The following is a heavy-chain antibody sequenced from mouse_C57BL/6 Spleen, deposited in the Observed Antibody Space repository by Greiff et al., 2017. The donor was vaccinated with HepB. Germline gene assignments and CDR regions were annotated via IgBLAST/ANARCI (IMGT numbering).Heavy chain of an antibody. D-gene: IGHD2-1*01. CDR3: AIYYGNYKAMDY. CDR1: GYTFTSYW. Sequence: QVQLQQPGAELVKPGASVKLSCNASGYTFTSYWMHWVKQRPGQGLEWIGMIHPNSGSTNYNEKFKSTATLTVAKSSSTAYMQLSSLTSEDSAVYYCAIYYGNYKAMDYWGQGTSVTVSS. CDR2: IHPNSGST. V-gene: IGHV1-64*01. J-gene: IGHJ4*01.